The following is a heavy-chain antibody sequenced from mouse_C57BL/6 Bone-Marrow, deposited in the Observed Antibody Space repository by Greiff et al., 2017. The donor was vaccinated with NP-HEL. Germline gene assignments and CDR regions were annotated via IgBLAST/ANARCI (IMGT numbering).Heavy chain of an antibody. J-gene: IGHJ2*01. Sequence: VKLMESGPELVKPGASVKISCKASGYAFSSSWMNWVKQRPGKGLEWIGRIYPGDGDTNYNGKFKGKATLTADKSSSTAYMQLSSLTSEDSAVYFCACYYGDYWGQGTTLTVSS. CDR1: GYAFSSSW. V-gene: IGHV1-82*01. CDR2: IYPGDGDT. CDR3: ACYYGDY. D-gene: IGHD1-1*01.